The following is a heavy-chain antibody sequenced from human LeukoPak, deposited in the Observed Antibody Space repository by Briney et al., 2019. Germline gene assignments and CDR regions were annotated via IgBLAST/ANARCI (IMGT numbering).Heavy chain of an antibody. CDR1: GFTFSSYG. CDR2: ILSDGSKE. Sequence: GGSLRLSCAASGFTFSSYGMHWVRQAPGKGLEWVAVILSDGSKEFYTDSVKGRFTISRDNSKNTLYLQMNSLRAEDTAVYYCAKVRLLSHSAFDYWGQGTLVTVSS. D-gene: IGHD2-21*02. CDR3: AKVRLLSHSAFDY. V-gene: IGHV3-33*06. J-gene: IGHJ4*02.